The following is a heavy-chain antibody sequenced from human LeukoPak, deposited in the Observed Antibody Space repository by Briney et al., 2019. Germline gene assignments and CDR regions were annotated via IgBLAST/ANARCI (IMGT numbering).Heavy chain of an antibody. CDR2: INHSGST. CDR1: GGSFRGYY. CDR3: AREGTFSSGWYVIDY. J-gene: IGHJ4*02. V-gene: IGHV4-34*01. D-gene: IGHD6-19*01. Sequence: SEPLSLTCAVYGGSFRGYYWSWLRQPPGKGLEWLGEINHSGSTTYNPSLKSRVTISVDTSKNQFSLKLISVTAADTAVYYCAREGTFSSGWYVIDYWGQGTLVTVSS.